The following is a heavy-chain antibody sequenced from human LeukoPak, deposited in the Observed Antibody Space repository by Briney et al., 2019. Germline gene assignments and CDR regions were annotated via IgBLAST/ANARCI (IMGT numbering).Heavy chain of an antibody. CDR1: RFTLSGYY. J-gene: IGHJ4*02. Sequence: GGSLRLSCVGSRFTLSGYYMSWIRQAPGKGLEWVSYISSSSSYTNYADSVKGRFTISRDNAKNSLYLQMNSLRAEDTAVYYCAREKDYDILTGIDYWGQGTLVTVSS. V-gene: IGHV3-11*05. CDR3: AREKDYDILTGIDY. CDR2: ISSSSSYT. D-gene: IGHD3-9*01.